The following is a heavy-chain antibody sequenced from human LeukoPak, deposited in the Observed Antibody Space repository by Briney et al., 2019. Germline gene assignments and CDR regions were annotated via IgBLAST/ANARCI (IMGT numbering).Heavy chain of an antibody. Sequence: GGSLRLSCAASGFTVSSDYMSWVRQAPGKGLEWVSVIYSGGSTSYYADSVKGRFTIPRDNSKNTLYLQMNSLRAEDTAVYYCARGPIVRSSGWFDYWGQGTLVTVSS. V-gene: IGHV3-53*01. J-gene: IGHJ4*02. CDR2: IYSGGSTS. CDR1: GFTVSSDY. CDR3: ARGPIVRSSGWFDY. D-gene: IGHD6-19*01.